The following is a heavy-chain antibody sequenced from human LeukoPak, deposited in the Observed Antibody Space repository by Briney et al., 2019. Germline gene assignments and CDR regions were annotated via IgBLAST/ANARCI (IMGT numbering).Heavy chain of an antibody. CDR3: ARAGRWLLNRRDAFDI. CDR2: INPNGGST. D-gene: IGHD5-24*01. CDR1: GYTFTNYY. Sequence: GASVKISCKASGYTFTNYYIHWVRQAPGQGLEWVGLINPNGGSTGYAQRFQGRVTVTTDTSTSTVYMELNSLGSEDTAVYYCARAGRWLLNRRDAFDIWGQGTMVTVSS. J-gene: IGHJ3*02. V-gene: IGHV1-46*01.